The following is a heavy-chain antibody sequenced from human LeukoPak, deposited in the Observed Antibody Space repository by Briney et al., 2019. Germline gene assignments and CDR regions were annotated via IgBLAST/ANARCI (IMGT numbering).Heavy chain of an antibody. V-gene: IGHV4-34*12. J-gene: IGHJ4*02. CDR3: ARDLSHYYASVPG. CDR2: ILHGQRT. D-gene: IGHD3-10*01. Sequence: PSETLSLTCAVSGDSFTDFYWGWVRQPPGKGLEWIGEILHGQRTKYNPSLESRVTISLDASKRQVFLNMTSVTAADSAVYYCARDLSHYYASVPGWGRGTLVSVSS. CDR1: GDSFTDFY.